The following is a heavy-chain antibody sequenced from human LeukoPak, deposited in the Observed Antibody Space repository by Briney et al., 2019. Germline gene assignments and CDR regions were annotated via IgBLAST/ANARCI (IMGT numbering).Heavy chain of an antibody. J-gene: IGHJ4*02. D-gene: IGHD1-26*01. CDR2: ISSGSTTI. Sequence: PGGSLRLSCAASGFTFGVFSMNWVRQAPGKGLEWISYISSGSTTIYYADSVKGRPTISRDNAKNSLYLQMNSLRDEDTAVYYCASLEVYSGSRPFDSWGQGTLVTVSS. V-gene: IGHV3-48*02. CDR1: GFTFGVFS. CDR3: ASLEVYSGSRPFDS.